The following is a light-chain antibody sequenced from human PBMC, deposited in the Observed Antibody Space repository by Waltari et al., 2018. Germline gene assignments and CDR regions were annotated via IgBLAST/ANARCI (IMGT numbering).Light chain of an antibody. CDR1: QSVSST. CDR3: QEYGDSPPYT. CDR2: GAS. J-gene: IGKJ2*01. V-gene: IGKV3D-15*01. Sequence: EIVMTQSPATLSVSPGERATLSCRASQSVSSTLAWYQQKPGQPPRPLIYGASTRATATPARFSGSGSGTEFTLAISSLQSEDFAVYYCQEYGDSPPYTFGQGTKVEIK.